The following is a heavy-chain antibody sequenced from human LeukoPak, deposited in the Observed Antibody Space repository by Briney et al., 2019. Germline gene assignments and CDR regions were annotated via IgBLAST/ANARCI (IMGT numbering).Heavy chain of an antibody. CDR2: IFPIFATA. Sequence: GASVEVSCKASGGTFSSYAISWVRQAPGQGLEWMGRIFPIFATANYAQKFQGRVTITADESTSTAYMELSSLRSEDTAVYYCARESGSYEAYFDCWGQGTLVTVSS. CDR3: ARESGSYEAYFDC. CDR1: GGTFSSYA. D-gene: IGHD1-26*01. V-gene: IGHV1-69*13. J-gene: IGHJ4*02.